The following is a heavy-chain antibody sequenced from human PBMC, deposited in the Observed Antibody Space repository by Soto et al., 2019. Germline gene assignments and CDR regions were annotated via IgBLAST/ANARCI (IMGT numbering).Heavy chain of an antibody. Sequence: PSETLSLTCTVSGGSISSRGYYWGWIRQPPGKGLEWIGTIYYSGSTYYNPSLKSRVTISVDTSKNQFSLKLSSVTAADTAVYYCAREYYYGSGPWYWXQGTLVTVSS. J-gene: IGHJ4*02. V-gene: IGHV4-39*02. CDR3: AREYYYGSGPWY. CDR2: IYYSGST. D-gene: IGHD3-10*01. CDR1: GGSISSRGYY.